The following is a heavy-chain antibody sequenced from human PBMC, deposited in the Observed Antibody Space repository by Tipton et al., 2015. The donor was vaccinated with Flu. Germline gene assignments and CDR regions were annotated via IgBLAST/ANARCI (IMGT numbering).Heavy chain of an antibody. V-gene: IGHV4-4*07. CDR1: GDSMGSFY. Sequence: TLSLTCTVSGDSMGSFYWSWIRQPAGKGLEWIGRMYASGSTKYNPSLKSRVTMSVDTSKKQFSLKLTPVTAADTAVYYCARGSGSGTYMIFDFWGQGTLVTVSS. CDR2: MYASGST. CDR3: ARGSGSGTYMIFDF. J-gene: IGHJ4*02. D-gene: IGHD3-10*01.